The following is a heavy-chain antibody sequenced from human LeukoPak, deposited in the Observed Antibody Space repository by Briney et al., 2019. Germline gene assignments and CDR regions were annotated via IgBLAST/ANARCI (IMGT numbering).Heavy chain of an antibody. CDR3: ATSQLRYFDWLLSGDAFDI. D-gene: IGHD3-9*01. CDR1: GYTLTELS. J-gene: IGHJ3*02. Sequence: ASVKVSCKVSGYTLTELSMHWVRQAPGKGLEWMGGFDPEDGETIYAQKFQGRVTMTEDTSTDTAYMELSSLRSEDTAVYYCATSQLRYFDWLLSGDAFDIWGQGTMVTVSS. V-gene: IGHV1-24*01. CDR2: FDPEDGET.